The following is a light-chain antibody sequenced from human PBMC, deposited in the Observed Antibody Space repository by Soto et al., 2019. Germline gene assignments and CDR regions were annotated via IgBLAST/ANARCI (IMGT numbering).Light chain of an antibody. CDR1: QTISSW. V-gene: IGKV1-5*03. CDR2: KAS. Sequence: DIQMTKSPSTLSGSLGDRFTITCRASQTISSWLAWYQQKPGKAPKLLIYKASTLKSGVPSRFSGSGSGTEFTLTISSLQPDDFATYYCQHYNSYSEAFGQGTKVDI. J-gene: IGKJ1*01. CDR3: QHYNSYSEA.